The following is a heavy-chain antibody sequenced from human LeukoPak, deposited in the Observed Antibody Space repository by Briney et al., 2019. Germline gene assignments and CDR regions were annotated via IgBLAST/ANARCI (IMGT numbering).Heavy chain of an antibody. CDR2: MNPNSGNT. Sequence: ASVKVSCKASGYTFTTYDINWVRQATGQGLEWMGWMNPNSGNTGYAQKFQGRVTMTRNTSISTAYMELSSLRSEDTAVYYCARGYYDTNGYYYRLDSWGQGTLVTVSS. J-gene: IGHJ4*02. CDR3: ARGYYDTNGYYYRLDS. D-gene: IGHD3-22*01. CDR1: GYTFTTYD. V-gene: IGHV1-8*01.